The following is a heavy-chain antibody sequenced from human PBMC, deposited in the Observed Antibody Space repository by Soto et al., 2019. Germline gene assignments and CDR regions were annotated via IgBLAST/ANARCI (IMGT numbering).Heavy chain of an antibody. CDR1: GFTFSRDW. V-gene: IGHV3-7*04. CDR3: ARGGSLWFGESIFDY. J-gene: IGHJ4*02. D-gene: IGHD3-10*01. Sequence: EVQLVESGGGLVQPGGSLRLSCAVSGFTFSRDWMNWVRQAPGQGLEWVANINQAGGEKYHVESVKGRFTISRDNAQNSLYLQMNSLRAEDTAVYYCARGGSLWFGESIFDYWGQGTLVTVSS. CDR2: INQAGGEK.